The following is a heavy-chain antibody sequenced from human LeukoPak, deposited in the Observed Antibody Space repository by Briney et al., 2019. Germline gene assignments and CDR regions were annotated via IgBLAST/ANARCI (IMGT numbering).Heavy chain of an antibody. D-gene: IGHD3-22*01. CDR1: GFTVGSIY. CDR3: ARDPSYYDANWFDP. V-gene: IGHV3-21*01. J-gene: IGHJ5*02. CDR2: ISSSSSYI. Sequence: GGSLRLSCAASGFTVGSIYMNWVRQAPGKGLEWVSSISSSSSYIYYADSVKGRFTISRDNAKNSLYLQMNSLRAEDTAVYYCARDPSYYDANWFDPWGQGTLVTVSS.